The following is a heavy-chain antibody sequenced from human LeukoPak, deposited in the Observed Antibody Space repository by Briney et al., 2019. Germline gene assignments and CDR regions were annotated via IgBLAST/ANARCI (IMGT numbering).Heavy chain of an antibody. CDR1: GGSFSGYY. J-gene: IGHJ3*02. Sequence: SETLSLTCAVYGGSFSGYYWSWIRQPPGKGLEWIAEINHSGSTNYNPSLKSRVTISVDTSKNQFSLNLSSVTAADTAVYYCARRTRRAAATTRDAFDIWGQGTMVTVSS. V-gene: IGHV4-34*01. D-gene: IGHD2-15*01. CDR2: INHSGST. CDR3: ARRTRRAAATTRDAFDI.